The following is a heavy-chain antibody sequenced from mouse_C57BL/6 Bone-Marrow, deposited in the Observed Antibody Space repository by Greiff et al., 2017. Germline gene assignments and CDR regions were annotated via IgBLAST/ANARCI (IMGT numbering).Heavy chain of an antibody. CDR3: TTHGSSYGGAMDY. J-gene: IGHJ4*01. D-gene: IGHD1-1*01. Sequence: EVQLQQSGAELVRPGASVKLSCTASGFNIKDDYMHWVKQRPEQGLEWIGWIDPENGDTEYASKFQGKATITADTSSNTAYLQLSRLTSEDTAVYYCTTHGSSYGGAMDYWGQGTSVTVSS. CDR1: GFNIKDDY. CDR2: IDPENGDT. V-gene: IGHV14-4*01.